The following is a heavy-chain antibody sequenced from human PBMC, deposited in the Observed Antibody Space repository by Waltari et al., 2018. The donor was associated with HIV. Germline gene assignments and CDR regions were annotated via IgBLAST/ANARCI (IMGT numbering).Heavy chain of an antibody. CDR2: IWHDANER. D-gene: IGHD2-2*01. J-gene: IGHJ4*02. CDR3: ARDSPAFSRGTEELDY. Sequence: QVQLVESGGGVVQPGKSLRLSCAASGFTFSSYAMHWVRQAPGRGRGWVGVIWHDANERYDADSVQVRFTVTRDNSKNTLYLQMNSLRAEDTALYYCARDSPAFSRGTEELDYWGQGTLVTVSS. V-gene: IGHV3-33*01. CDR1: GFTFSSYA.